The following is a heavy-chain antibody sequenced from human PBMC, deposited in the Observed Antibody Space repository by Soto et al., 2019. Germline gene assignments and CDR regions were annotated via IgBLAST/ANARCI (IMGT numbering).Heavy chain of an antibody. D-gene: IGHD3-10*01. J-gene: IGHJ4*02. CDR2: IYNDGSYT. Sequence: GASVKVSCKASGYTFTGYYMHWVRQTPGKGLVWISRIYNDGSYTDYADSVKGRFTISRDNVNDTLYLQMNNLRAEDSGLYYCTRGPRPISTGTGAYWGQGTQVTVSS. CDR1: GYTFTGYY. V-gene: IGHV3-74*01. CDR3: TRGPRPISTGTGAY.